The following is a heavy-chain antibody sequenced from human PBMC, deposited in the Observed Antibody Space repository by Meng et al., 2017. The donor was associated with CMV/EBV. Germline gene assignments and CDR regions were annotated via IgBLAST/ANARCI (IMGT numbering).Heavy chain of an antibody. D-gene: IGHD6-19*01. V-gene: IGHV3-48*01. J-gene: IGHJ6*02. CDR2: ISSSSSTV. Sequence: GESLKISCAASGFTFSSYSMNWVRQAPGKGLEWVSYISSSSSTVYYADSVKGRFTISRDNSKNTLHLQMNSLRAEDTAVYYCARVAVADYYYYGMDVWGQGTTVTVSS. CDR1: GFTFSSYS. CDR3: ARVAVADYYYYGMDV.